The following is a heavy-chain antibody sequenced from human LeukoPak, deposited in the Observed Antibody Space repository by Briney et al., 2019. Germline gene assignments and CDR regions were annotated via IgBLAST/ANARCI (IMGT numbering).Heavy chain of an antibody. CDR3: ATSATPGYSSSWFLDS. J-gene: IGHJ4*02. Sequence: SETLPLTCTVSGASVNTLYWSWIRQPPGKGLEWIGNIYYRGSTRYNPSLKSRVTISIDTSKNQVSLKLISVTAADTAVYYCATSATPGYSSSWFLDSWGQGTLVTVSS. CDR2: IYYRGST. D-gene: IGHD6-13*01. CDR1: GASVNTLY. V-gene: IGHV4-59*02.